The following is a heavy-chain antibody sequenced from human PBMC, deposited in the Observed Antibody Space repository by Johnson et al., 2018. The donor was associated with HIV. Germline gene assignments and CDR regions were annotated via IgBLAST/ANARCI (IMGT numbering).Heavy chain of an antibody. J-gene: IGHJ3*01. V-gene: IGHV3-30*18. CDR3: AKIGQVRERLDAFDV. Sequence: QVQLVESGGGVVQPGRSLRLSCAASGFTFSSYGMHWVRQAPGKGLEWVAIISYDGRHKHYADSVKGRFPISRDTSKNTLYLQMSSLRPEDTAVYYCAKIGQVRERLDAFDVWGQGTMVTVSS. CDR1: GFTFSSYG. CDR2: ISYDGRHK. D-gene: IGHD2-21*01.